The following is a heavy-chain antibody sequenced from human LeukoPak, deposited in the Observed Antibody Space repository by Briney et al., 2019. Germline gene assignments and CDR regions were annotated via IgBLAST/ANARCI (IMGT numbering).Heavy chain of an antibody. J-gene: IGHJ4*02. CDR3: ATGVDFDY. CDR2: LYIGGNT. CDR1: GLTVNNNY. V-gene: IGHV3-53*01. D-gene: IGHD4-23*01. Sequence: PGGSLRLSCAASGLTVNNNYMNWVRQAPGKGLEWVSALYIGGNTYYADSVRGRFTISRDNSKNTLYLQMNSLRAEDTAVYYCATGVDFDYWGQGTLVTVSS.